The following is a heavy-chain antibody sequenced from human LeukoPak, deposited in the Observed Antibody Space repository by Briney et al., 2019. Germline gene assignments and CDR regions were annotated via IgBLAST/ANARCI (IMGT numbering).Heavy chain of an antibody. J-gene: IGHJ4*02. CDR3: ARGIRGSYGTDY. CDR2: INPDGSIT. D-gene: IGHD1-26*01. V-gene: IGHV3-74*01. Sequence: GGSLRLSCAASGFTLSSYWMHWVRQAPGKGLVWVSRINPDGSITNYADSVKGRFTISRDNAKNTLYLQMNSLRTEDTAAYYCARGIRGSYGTDYWGQGTLVTVSS. CDR1: GFTLSSYW.